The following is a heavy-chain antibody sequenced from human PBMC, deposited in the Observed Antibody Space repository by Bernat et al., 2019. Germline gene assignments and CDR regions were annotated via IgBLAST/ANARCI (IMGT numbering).Heavy chain of an antibody. D-gene: IGHD6-25*01. J-gene: IGHJ6*02. CDR3: AKDRGAAWGDGMDV. CDR2: ISYDGSNK. Sequence: QVQLVESGGGVVQPGRSLRLSCAASGFTFSSYGMHWVRQAPGKGLEWVAVISYDGSNKYYADSVKGRFTISRDNSKNTLYLQMNSLRAEDTAVYYCAKDRGAAWGDGMDVWGQGTTVTVSS. V-gene: IGHV3-30*18. CDR1: GFTFSSYG.